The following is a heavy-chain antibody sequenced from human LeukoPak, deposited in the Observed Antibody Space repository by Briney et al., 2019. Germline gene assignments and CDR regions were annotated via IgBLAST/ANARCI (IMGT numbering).Heavy chain of an antibody. Sequence: SETLSLTCTVSGAYISRYHWTWIRQSPGKGLEWIGYMYYSGSTNYNPSLQSRVTMSVDTSKNQVSLKMTSVTAADTAGYYGAGKDGAYGGQGPLVTVSS. D-gene: IGHD4/OR15-4a*01. J-gene: IGHJ4*02. CDR3: AGKDGAY. CDR1: GAYISRYH. CDR2: MYYSGST. V-gene: IGHV4-59*01.